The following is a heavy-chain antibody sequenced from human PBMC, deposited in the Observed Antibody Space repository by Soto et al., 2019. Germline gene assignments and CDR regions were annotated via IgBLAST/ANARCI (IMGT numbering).Heavy chain of an antibody. D-gene: IGHD4-17*01. Sequence: PGGSLRLSSKTFGFTFGDYGMSWFRQAPGKGLEWVGFIRTKDYGEATEYAASVKGRFTISRDDSDRIVYLQMNSLTSGDTAIYYCSRSTTVTRKSDYWGQGALVTVSS. CDR1: GFTFGDYG. V-gene: IGHV3-49*03. J-gene: IGHJ4*02. CDR2: IRTKDYGEAT. CDR3: SRSTTVTRKSDY.